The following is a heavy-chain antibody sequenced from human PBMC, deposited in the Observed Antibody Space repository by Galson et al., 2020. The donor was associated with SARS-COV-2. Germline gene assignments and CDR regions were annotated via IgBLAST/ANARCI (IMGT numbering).Heavy chain of an antibody. CDR3: ARCQYFSYYYMDV. V-gene: IGHV4-61*09. CDR1: GGSISSGSYF. CDR2: IYASGST. J-gene: IGHJ6*03. Sequence: SETLSLTCTVSGGSISSGSYFWSWVRQPAGKGLEWIGHIYASGSTNYNPSLKSRITISVDTSKNQFSLKLSSVTAADTAVYYCARCQYFSYYYMDVWGKGTTVTVSS.